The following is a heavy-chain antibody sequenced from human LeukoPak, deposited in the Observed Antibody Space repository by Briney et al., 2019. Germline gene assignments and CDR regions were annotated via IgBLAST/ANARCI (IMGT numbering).Heavy chain of an antibody. V-gene: IGHV1-46*01. CDR3: ARGGHVRVYDSSAYYGHE. CDR2: INPSRGST. D-gene: IGHD3-22*01. Sequence: ASVKVSCKASGYTFTSYYMYWVRQAPGQGLEWMGIINPSRGSTNYAQRFQGRVTMTRDMSTSTVYMELSSLRSEDTAVYYCARGGHVRVYDSSAYYGHEWGQGTLVTVSS. J-gene: IGHJ4*02. CDR1: GYTFTSYY.